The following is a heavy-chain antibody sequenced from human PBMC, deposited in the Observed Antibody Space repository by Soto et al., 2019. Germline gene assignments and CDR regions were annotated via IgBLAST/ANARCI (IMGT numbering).Heavy chain of an antibody. CDR2: FDPEDGET. J-gene: IGHJ4*02. Sequence: ASVKVSCKVSGYTLTELSMHWVRQAPGKGLEWMGGFDPEDGETIYEQKFQGRVTMTEATSTDTAYMELSSLRSEDTAVYYCATSLWYGHGLSDYWGQGTLVTVSS. CDR1: GYTLTELS. D-gene: IGHD2-15*01. V-gene: IGHV1-24*01. CDR3: ATSLWYGHGLSDY.